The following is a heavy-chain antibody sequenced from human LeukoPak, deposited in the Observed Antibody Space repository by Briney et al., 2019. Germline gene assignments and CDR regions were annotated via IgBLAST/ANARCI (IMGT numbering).Heavy chain of an antibody. D-gene: IGHD5-18*01. CDR3: ARGRRIQPYYYYYMDV. Sequence: PSETLSLTCAVYGGSFSGYYWSWIRQPPGKGLEWIGEINHSGSTNYNPSLKSRVTISVDTSKNQFSLKLSSVTDADTAVYYCARGRRIQPYYYYYMDVWGKGTTVTVSS. V-gene: IGHV4-34*01. CDR1: GGSFSGYY. J-gene: IGHJ6*03. CDR2: INHSGST.